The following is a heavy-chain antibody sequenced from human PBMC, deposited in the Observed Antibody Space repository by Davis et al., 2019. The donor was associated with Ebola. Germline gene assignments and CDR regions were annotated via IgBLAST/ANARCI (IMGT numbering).Heavy chain of an antibody. V-gene: IGHV1-18*01. CDR2: ISDHNVNT. CDR3: ARDTGYSGTCGY. CDR1: GYTFTSYG. J-gene: IGHJ4*02. Sequence: ASVKVSCKASGYTFTSYGISWVRQAPGQGPEWMGWISDHNVNTNYAQKFQGRVTMTTDPSTSTAYMELRSLKSDDTAVYYCARDTGYSGTCGYWGEGTLVTVSS. D-gene: IGHD5-12*01.